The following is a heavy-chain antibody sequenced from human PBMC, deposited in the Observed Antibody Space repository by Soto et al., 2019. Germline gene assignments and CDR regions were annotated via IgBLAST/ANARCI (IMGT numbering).Heavy chain of an antibody. CDR2: ISAYNGNT. J-gene: IGHJ4*02. D-gene: IGHD5-12*01. V-gene: IGHV1-18*01. CDR1: GYTFTSYG. Sequence: GASVKVSCQASGYTFTSYGIGWVRQAPGQGLEWMGWISAYNGNTNYAQKLQGRVTMTTDTSTSTAYMELRSLRSDDTAVYYCAREEYSGYDYQSFDYWGQGTLVTVSS. CDR3: AREEYSGYDYQSFDY.